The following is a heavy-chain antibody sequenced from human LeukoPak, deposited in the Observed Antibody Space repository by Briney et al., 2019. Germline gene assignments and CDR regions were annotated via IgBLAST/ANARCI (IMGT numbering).Heavy chain of an antibody. Sequence: GASVKVSCKASGYTFTGYYMHWVRQAPGQGLEWMGWINPNSGGTNYAQKFQGRVTMTRDTSISTAYMELSRLRSDDTAVYYCAREPRLYCSGGSCYSDAFDIWGQGTMVTVSS. J-gene: IGHJ3*02. CDR1: GYTFTGYY. CDR2: INPNSGGT. D-gene: IGHD2-15*01. V-gene: IGHV1-2*02. CDR3: AREPRLYCSGGSCYSDAFDI.